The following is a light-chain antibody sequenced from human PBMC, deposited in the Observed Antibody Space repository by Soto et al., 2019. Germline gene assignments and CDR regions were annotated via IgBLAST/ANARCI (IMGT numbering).Light chain of an antibody. J-gene: IGLJ2*01. CDR3: SSFTSKSTLI. Sequence: QSALTQPPSASGTPGQRVTISCSGSSSNIGTNYVYWYQQLPGTAPKVLIYSNNQRPSGVPDRFSGSKSGSTASLTISGLQAEDEAHYYCSSFTSKSTLIFGGGTKVTVL. CDR1: SSNIGTNY. CDR2: SNN. V-gene: IGLV1-47*02.